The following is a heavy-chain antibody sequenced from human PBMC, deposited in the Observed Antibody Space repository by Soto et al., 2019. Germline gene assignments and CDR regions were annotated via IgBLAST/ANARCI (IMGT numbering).Heavy chain of an antibody. Sequence: PGGSLRLSCAASGFGFSGAAIHWVRQASGKGLEWVGRVAGKNENYVTTYAASVQGRFSLSRDDSKNTAYLLMNSLKTEDTAIYYGRKYRGSSTTPPALGQEPRFTVPS. V-gene: IGHV3-73*01. J-gene: IGHJ5*02. CDR3: RKYRGSSTTPPA. CDR2: VAGKNENYVT. CDR1: GFGFSGAA. D-gene: IGHD1-26*01.